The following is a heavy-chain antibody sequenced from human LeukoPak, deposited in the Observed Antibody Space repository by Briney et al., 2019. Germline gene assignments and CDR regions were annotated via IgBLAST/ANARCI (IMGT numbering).Heavy chain of an antibody. V-gene: IGHV4-39*07. D-gene: IGHD7-27*01. J-gene: IGHJ4*02. CDR2: ISYSGST. Sequence: SETLSLTCTVSGGSISSSIYYWGWIRQPPGMGLEWIGSISYSGSTSYNPSLKSRVTISLDTSKNQFSLKLSSVTAADTAMYYCARGLNWESRFDSWGQGSLVTVSS. CDR1: GGSISSSIYY. CDR3: ARGLNWESRFDS.